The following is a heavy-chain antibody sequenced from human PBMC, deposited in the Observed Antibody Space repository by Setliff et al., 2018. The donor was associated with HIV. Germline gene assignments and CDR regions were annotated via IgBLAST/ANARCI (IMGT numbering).Heavy chain of an antibody. CDR2: ILSTGERT. Sequence: GGSLRLSCRASGFVFTDHSFHWVRQAPGEGLEWVSAILSTGERTFYADSVQGRFTISRDNSKNTVYLQMNSLRAEDTAEYYCAKELAASGLGYFDSWGRGILVTVSS. CDR3: AKELAASGLGYFDS. J-gene: IGHJ4*02. CDR1: GFVFTDHS. V-gene: IGHV3-23*01. D-gene: IGHD3-22*01.